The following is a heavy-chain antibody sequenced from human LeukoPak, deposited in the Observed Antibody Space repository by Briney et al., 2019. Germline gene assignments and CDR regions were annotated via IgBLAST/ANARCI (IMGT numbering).Heavy chain of an antibody. J-gene: IGHJ4*02. CDR3: AFSSGWTFDY. D-gene: IGHD6-19*01. CDR2: ISCDGSNK. V-gene: IGHV3-30-3*01. CDR1: GFTFSSYA. Sequence: PGRSLRLSCAASGFTFSSYAMHWVRQAPGKGLEWVAVISCDGSNKYYADSVKGRFTISRDNSKNTLYLQMNSLRAEDTAVYYCAFSSGWTFDYWGQGTLVTVSS.